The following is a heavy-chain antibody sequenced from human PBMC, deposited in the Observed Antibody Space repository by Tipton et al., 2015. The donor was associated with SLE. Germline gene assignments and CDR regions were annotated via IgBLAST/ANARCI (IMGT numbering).Heavy chain of an antibody. CDR1: GVSIGSYY. CDR2: IHYSGST. Sequence: TLSLTCSVSGVSIGSYYWSWIRQPPGKGLEWIGYIHYSGSTNYNPSLESRVTISVDTSKNQFSLKLSSVTAADTAVYYCARDIAAAGGYNWFDPWGQGTLVTVSS. J-gene: IGHJ5*02. CDR3: ARDIAAAGGYNWFDP. D-gene: IGHD6-13*01. V-gene: IGHV4-59*12.